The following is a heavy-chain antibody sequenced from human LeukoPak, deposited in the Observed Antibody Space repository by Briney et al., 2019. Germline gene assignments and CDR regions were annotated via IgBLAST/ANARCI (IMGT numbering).Heavy chain of an antibody. Sequence: GASVKVSCKASGYTFTSYGISWVRQAPGQGLEWMGWMNPNSGNTGYAQKFQGRVTITRNTSISTAYMELSSLRSEDTAVYYCARGKGTTETYNWFDPWGQGTLVTVSS. CDR3: ARGKGTTETYNWFDP. CDR2: MNPNSGNT. D-gene: IGHD4-17*01. V-gene: IGHV1-8*03. CDR1: GYTFTSYG. J-gene: IGHJ5*02.